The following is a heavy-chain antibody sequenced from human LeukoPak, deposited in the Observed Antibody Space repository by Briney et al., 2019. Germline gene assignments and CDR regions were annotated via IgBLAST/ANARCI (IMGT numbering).Heavy chain of an antibody. D-gene: IGHD3-22*01. CDR3: ARARYYYDSSGYYYWYFDL. CDR2: IYHSGST. V-gene: IGHV4-30-2*01. J-gene: IGHJ2*01. CDR1: GGSISSGGYS. Sequence: SETLSLTCAVSGGSISSGGYSWSWIRQPPGTGLEWIGYIYHSGSTYYNPSLKSRVTISVDRSKNQFSLKLSSVTAADTAVYYCARARYYYDSSGYYYWYFDLWGRGTLVTASS.